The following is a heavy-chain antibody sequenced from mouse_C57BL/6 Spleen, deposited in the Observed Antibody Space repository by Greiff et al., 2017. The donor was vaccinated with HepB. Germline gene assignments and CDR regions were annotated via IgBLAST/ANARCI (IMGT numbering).Heavy chain of an antibody. V-gene: IGHV1-54*01. CDR3: ARSGYYVFAY. CDR2: INPGSGGT. D-gene: IGHD2-3*01. J-gene: IGHJ3*01. Sequence: QVHVKQSGAELVRPGTSVKVSCKASGYAFTNYLIEWVKQRPGQGLEWIGVINPGSGGTNYNEKFKGKATLTADKSSSTAYMQLSSLTSEDSAVYFCARSGYYVFAYWGQGTLVTVSA. CDR1: GYAFTNYL.